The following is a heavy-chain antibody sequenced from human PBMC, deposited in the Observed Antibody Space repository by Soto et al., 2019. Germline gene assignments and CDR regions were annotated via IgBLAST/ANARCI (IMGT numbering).Heavy chain of an antibody. V-gene: IGHV4-34*01. CDR2: INHSGST. CDR1: GGSFSGYY. D-gene: IGHD2-15*01. J-gene: IGHJ6*02. Sequence: QVQLQQWGAGLLKPSETLSLTCAVYGGSFSGYYWSWIRQPPGKGLEWIGEINHSGSTNYNPSLKSRVTISVDTSKNQFSLKLSSVTAADTAVYYCARGWGYCSGGSCYSEGIRDYYGMDVWGQGTTVTVSS. CDR3: ARGWGYCSGGSCYSEGIRDYYGMDV.